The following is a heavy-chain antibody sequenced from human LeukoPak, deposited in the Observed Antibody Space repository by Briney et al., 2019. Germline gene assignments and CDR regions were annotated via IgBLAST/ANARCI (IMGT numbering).Heavy chain of an antibody. CDR1: GFTISSNC. J-gene: IGHJ4*02. V-gene: IGHV3-53*01. Sequence: GGSLRLSCAASGFTISSNCMSWVRQAPGKGLEWFSVIYSGGSTYYADSVKGRFTISRDNSKNTLYLQMNSLRAEDTAVCYCARVRYYYDSSGYYFDYWGQGTLVTVSS. CDR2: IYSGGST. CDR3: ARVRYYYDSSGYYFDY. D-gene: IGHD3-22*01.